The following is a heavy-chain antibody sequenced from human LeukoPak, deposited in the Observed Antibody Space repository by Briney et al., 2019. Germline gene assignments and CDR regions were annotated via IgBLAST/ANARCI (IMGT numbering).Heavy chain of an antibody. CDR2: IYTSGST. D-gene: IGHD6-13*01. J-gene: IGHJ4*02. CDR1: GGSISSGSYY. V-gene: IGHV4-61*02. Sequence: SQTLSLTCTVSGGSISSGSYYWSWIRQPAGEGLEWIGRIYTSGSTNYNPSLKSRVTISVDTSKNQFSLKLSSVTAADTAVYYCAREKDSSSWLTPFDYWGQGTLVTVSS. CDR3: AREKDSSSWLTPFDY.